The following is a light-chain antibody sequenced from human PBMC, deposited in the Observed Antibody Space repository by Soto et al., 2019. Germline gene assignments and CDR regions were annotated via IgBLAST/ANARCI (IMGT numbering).Light chain of an antibody. Sequence: AVQMTQSPSSLSASVGDRITITCRASQGIRNDLAWYQQKPGKAPNLLIYAASRLHIGVPSRFSGSGSGKDFTFTITGLQPEDFATYYCLQDNNYPYTFGQGTKVDIK. CDR1: QGIRND. V-gene: IGKV1-6*01. CDR2: AAS. J-gene: IGKJ2*01. CDR3: LQDNNYPYT.